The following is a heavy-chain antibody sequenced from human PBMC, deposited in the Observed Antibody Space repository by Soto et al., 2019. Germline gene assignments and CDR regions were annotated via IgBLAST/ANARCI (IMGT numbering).Heavy chain of an antibody. D-gene: IGHD2-21*01. J-gene: IGHJ6*02. CDR3: AIGWGLSLAQLPHVMDV. CDR1: GYTFTSSG. Sequence: QVQLVQSGAEVKKPGASVKVSCKASGYTFTSSGISWVRQATGQGLAWMGWISAYNGNTNYAQKLQGRVTMTTDTSTSIAYMELRSRSYDYTAGNDCAIGWGLSLAQLPHVMDVWVQVTTVPVSS. V-gene: IGHV1-18*01. CDR2: ISAYNGNT.